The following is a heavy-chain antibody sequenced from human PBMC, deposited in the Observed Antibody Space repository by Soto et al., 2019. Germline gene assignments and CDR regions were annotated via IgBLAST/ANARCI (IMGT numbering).Heavy chain of an antibody. D-gene: IGHD1-1*01. CDR1: GHTFSTYD. V-gene: IGHV1-8*01. CDR3: ARRKERYGPSYFDS. Sequence: QVQLVQSGAEVKKPGASVKVSCKASGHTFSTYDINWVRQATGQGLEWMGWMNPNNGNTGYAQKSQGRVTMTRNSSIATAYLELSGLKYEDTAVYYCARRKERYGPSYFDSWGQGTLVTVSS. J-gene: IGHJ4*02. CDR2: MNPNNGNT.